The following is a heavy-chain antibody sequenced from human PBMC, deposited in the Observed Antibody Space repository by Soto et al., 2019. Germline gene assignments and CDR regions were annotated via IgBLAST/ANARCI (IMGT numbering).Heavy chain of an antibody. J-gene: IGHJ6*02. V-gene: IGHV5-51*01. D-gene: IGHD3-22*01. CDR3: ARNYYDSSGYYPFYYYGMDV. CDR1: GYSFTSYW. CDR2: IYPGDSDT. Sequence: PGESLKISCKGSGYSFTSYWIGWVRQMPGKGLEGMGIIYPGDSDTRYSPSFQGQVTISADKSISTAYLQWSSLKASDTAMYYCARNYYDSSGYYPFYYYGMDVWGQGTTVTVSS.